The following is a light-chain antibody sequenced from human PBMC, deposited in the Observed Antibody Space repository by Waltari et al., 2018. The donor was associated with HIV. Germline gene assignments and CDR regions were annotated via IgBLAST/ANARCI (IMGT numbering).Light chain of an antibody. CDR1: SSDVGGYTY. CDR2: DVS. Sequence: QSALTQPASVSGSPGQAITISCIGTSSDVGGYTYVSWYQQQPGKTPKLMIYDVSNRPSGVSVRFSGSKSGNTASLTISGLQAEDEADYYCSSYTNSSTLEVFGTGTKVTVL. CDR3: SSYTNSSTLEV. V-gene: IGLV2-14*03. J-gene: IGLJ1*01.